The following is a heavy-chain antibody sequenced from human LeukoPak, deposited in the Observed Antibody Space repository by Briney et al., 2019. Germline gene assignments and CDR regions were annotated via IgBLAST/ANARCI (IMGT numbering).Heavy chain of an antibody. CDR1: GGSISSSSYY. Sequence: SETLSLTCTVSGGSISSSSYYWGWIRQPPGKGLEWIGSIYYSGSTYYNPSLKSRVTISVDTSKNQFSLKLSSVTAADTAVYYCARGTTVVTPGIDYWGQGTLVTVSS. CDR2: IYYSGST. D-gene: IGHD4-23*01. CDR3: ARGTTVVTPGIDY. J-gene: IGHJ4*02. V-gene: IGHV4-39*01.